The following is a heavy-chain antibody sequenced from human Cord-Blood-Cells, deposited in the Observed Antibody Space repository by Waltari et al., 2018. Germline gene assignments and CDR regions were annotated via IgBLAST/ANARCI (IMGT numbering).Heavy chain of an antibody. Sequence: QLQLQESGPGLVKPSETLSLTCTVSGGSISSSSYYWRWTRQPPGKGLEWIGSIYYSGSTYYNPSLKSRVTISVDTSKNQFSLKLSSVTAADTAVYYCARHYSYGYYFDYWGQGTLVTVSS. J-gene: IGHJ4*02. CDR1: GGSISSSSYY. CDR3: ARHYSYGYYFDY. CDR2: IYYSGST. D-gene: IGHD5-18*01. V-gene: IGHV4-39*01.